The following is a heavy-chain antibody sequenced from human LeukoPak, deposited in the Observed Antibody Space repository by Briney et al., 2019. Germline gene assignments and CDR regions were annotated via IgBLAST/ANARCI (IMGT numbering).Heavy chain of an antibody. D-gene: IGHD5-18*01. V-gene: IGHV3-53*01. CDR2: IYSGGST. CDR1: GFTFSSYS. J-gene: IGHJ4*02. Sequence: GGSLRLSCAASGFTFSSYSMNWVRQAPGKGLEWVSVIYSGGSTYYADSVKGRFTISRDNSKNTLYLQMNSLRAEDTAVYYCARGYGALDYWGQGTLVTVSS. CDR3: ARGYGALDY.